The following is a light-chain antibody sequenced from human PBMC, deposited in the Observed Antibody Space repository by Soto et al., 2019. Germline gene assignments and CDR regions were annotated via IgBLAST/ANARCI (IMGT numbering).Light chain of an antibody. CDR1: QDISNY. CDR3: QQYGNLPPFT. CDR2: DAS. Sequence: DIQMTQSPSSLSASVGDRVTITCQASQDISNYLNWYQQKPGKAPKLLIYDASNLETGVPSRFSRSGSGTDFTFTISSRQPEDIATYYCQQYGNLPPFTFGPGTKVDIK. J-gene: IGKJ3*01. V-gene: IGKV1-33*01.